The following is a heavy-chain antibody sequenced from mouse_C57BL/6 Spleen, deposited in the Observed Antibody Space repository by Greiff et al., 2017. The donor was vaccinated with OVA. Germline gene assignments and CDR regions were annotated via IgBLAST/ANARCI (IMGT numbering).Heavy chain of an antibody. CDR2: IYPSDSET. D-gene: IGHD2-5*01. J-gene: IGHJ2*01. CDR1: GYTFTSYW. Sequence: VQLKQPGAELVRPGSSVQLSCKASGYTFTSYWMDWVKQRPGQGLEWIGNIYPSDSETHYNQKFKDKATLTVDKSSSTAYMQLSSLTSEDSAVYYCARSGYSNYYFDYWGQGTTLTVSS. CDR3: ARSGYSNYYFDY. V-gene: IGHV1-61*01.